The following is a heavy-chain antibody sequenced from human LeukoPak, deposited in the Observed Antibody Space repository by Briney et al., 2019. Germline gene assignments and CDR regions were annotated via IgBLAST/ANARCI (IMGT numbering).Heavy chain of an antibody. Sequence: SVKVSCKASGGTFSSYAISWVRQAPGQGLEWMGGLIPIFGTANYAQKFQGRVTITADESTSTAYMELSSLRSEDTAVYYCARGRYCSSTSCSPHSYYYGMDVWGQGTTVTVSS. CDR1: GGTFSSYA. D-gene: IGHD2-2*01. CDR2: LIPIFGTA. V-gene: IGHV1-69*01. CDR3: ARGRYCSSTSCSPHSYYYGMDV. J-gene: IGHJ6*02.